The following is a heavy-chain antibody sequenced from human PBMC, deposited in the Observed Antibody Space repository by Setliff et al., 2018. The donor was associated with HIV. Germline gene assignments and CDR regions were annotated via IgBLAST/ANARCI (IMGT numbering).Heavy chain of an antibody. D-gene: IGHD3-10*01. CDR2: IYSSGST. J-gene: IGHJ6*03. CDR3: ASLFRSRGVYQYYMDV. Sequence: SETLSLTCTVSGGSISSGGYSWSWIRQPAGKGLEWIGHIYSSGSTNYNPSLKSRVTMSVDTSKNQFSLKLSSVTAADTAVYYCASLFRSRGVYQYYMDVWGTGTTVTVSS. V-gene: IGHV4-61*09. CDR1: GGSISSGGYS.